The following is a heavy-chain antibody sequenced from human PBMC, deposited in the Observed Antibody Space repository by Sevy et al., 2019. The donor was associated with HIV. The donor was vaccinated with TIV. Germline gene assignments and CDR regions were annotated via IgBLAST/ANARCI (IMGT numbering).Heavy chain of an antibody. V-gene: IGHV3-53*01. CDR2: VYSGGAT. CDR3: AGVGYCRGGTCFSGFYYAMDV. Sequence: GGSLRLSCAVSGFTLTNEFFSWVRQAPGKGLEWVAVVYSGGATYYADSVEGRFTISRDKSKSTLYLQMTSLRAEDTAVYYCAGVGYCRGGTCFSGFYYAMDVWGQGTTVTVSS. D-gene: IGHD2-15*01. J-gene: IGHJ6*02. CDR1: GFTLTNEF.